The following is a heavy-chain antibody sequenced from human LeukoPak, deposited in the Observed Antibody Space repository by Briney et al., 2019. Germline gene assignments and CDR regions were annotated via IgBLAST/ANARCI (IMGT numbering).Heavy chain of an antibody. D-gene: IGHD1-26*01. J-gene: IGHJ4*02. CDR1: GYIFTNYW. V-gene: IGHV5-51*01. Sequence: GEFLKISCKGSGYIFTNYWIGWVRQMPGKGLEWMGTIYPGDSDTRYSPSFQGQVTISADKSINTAYLQWSSLKTSDTAMYYCARQGVGASTCDYWGQGSLVTVSS. CDR2: IYPGDSDT. CDR3: ARQGVGASTCDY.